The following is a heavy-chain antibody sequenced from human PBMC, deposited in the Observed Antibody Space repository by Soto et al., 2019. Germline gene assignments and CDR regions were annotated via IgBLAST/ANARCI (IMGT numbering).Heavy chain of an antibody. Sequence: SVKVSWKASGGTFSSYAISWVRQAPGQGLEWMGGIIPIFGTANYAQKFQGRVTITADKSTSTAYMELSSLRSEDTAVYYCARELKMSGYPNYYYYYGMDVWGQGTTVTVSS. V-gene: IGHV1-69*06. J-gene: IGHJ6*02. CDR1: GGTFSSYA. CDR2: IIPIFGTA. D-gene: IGHD3-3*01. CDR3: ARELKMSGYPNYYYYYGMDV.